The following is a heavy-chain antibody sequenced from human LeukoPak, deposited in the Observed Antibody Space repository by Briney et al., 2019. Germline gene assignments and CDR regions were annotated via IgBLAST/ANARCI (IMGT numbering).Heavy chain of an antibody. CDR1: GGSFSGYY. Sequence: PSETLSLTCAVYGGSFSGYYWSWIRQPPGKGLEWIGEINHSGSTNYNPSLKSRVTISVDTSKNQFSLKLSSVAAADTAVYYCARGMPGIVVVVAATPTVYFDYWGQGTLVTVSS. CDR2: INHSGST. D-gene: IGHD2-15*01. V-gene: IGHV4-34*01. CDR3: ARGMPGIVVVVAATPTVYFDY. J-gene: IGHJ4*02.